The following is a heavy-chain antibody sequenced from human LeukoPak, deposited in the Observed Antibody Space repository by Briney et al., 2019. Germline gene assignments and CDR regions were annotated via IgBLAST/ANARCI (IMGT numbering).Heavy chain of an antibody. Sequence: HGESLKISCKGSGYTFTNHWISWVRQMPGKGLEWMGKIDPSDSYTNYSPSFQGHVTISADKSISTAYLQWSSLKAPDTAMYYCARHLLAAAGPYYGLDVWGQGTTVTVSS. CDR1: GYTFTNHW. CDR2: IDPSDSYT. V-gene: IGHV5-10-1*01. D-gene: IGHD6-13*01. J-gene: IGHJ6*02. CDR3: ARHLLAAAGPYYGLDV.